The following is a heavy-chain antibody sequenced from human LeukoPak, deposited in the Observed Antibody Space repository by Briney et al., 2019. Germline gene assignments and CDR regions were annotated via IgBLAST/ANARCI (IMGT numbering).Heavy chain of an antibody. CDR3: AKDVTIFFLGDV. V-gene: IGHV3-23*01. Sequence: PGGSLRLSCAASGFTFSSYAMSWVRQAPGKGLEWVSAISGGGGSTYYADSVKGRFTISRDNSKNTLYLQMNSLRAEDTAVYYCAKDVTIFFLGDVWGQGTTVAVSS. CDR1: GFTFSSYA. J-gene: IGHJ6*02. CDR2: ISGGGGST. D-gene: IGHD3-9*01.